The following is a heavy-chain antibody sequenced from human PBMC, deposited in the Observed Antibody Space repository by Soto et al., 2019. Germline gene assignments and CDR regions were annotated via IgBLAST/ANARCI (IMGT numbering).Heavy chain of an antibody. CDR2: IDPSDSYT. CDR3: ARHATVPYGMDV. J-gene: IGHJ6*02. CDR1: GYSFTSHW. D-gene: IGHD2-2*01. Sequence: GESLKISCKGSGYSFTSHWISWVRQMPGKGLEWMGRIDPSDSYTNYSPSFQGHVTISADKSISTAYLQWSSLKASDTAMYYCARHATVPYGMDVWGQGTTVTVSS. V-gene: IGHV5-10-1*01.